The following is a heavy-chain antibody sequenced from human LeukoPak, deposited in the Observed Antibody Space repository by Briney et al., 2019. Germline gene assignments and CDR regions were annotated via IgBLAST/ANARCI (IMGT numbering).Heavy chain of an antibody. J-gene: IGHJ5*02. V-gene: IGHV1-18*01. CDR2: ISAYNGNT. CDR1: GYTFTSYG. D-gene: IGHD1-7*01. CDR3: ARDFPNWNYGSGGWFDP. Sequence: ASVKVSCKVSGYTFTSYGISWVRQAPGQGLEWMGWISAYNGNTNYAQKLQGRVTMTTDTSTSTAYMELRSLRSDDTAVYYCARDFPNWNYGSGGWFDPWGQGTLVTVSS.